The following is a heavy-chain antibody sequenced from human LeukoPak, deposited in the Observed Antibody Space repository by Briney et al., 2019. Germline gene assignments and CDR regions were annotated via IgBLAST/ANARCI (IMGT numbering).Heavy chain of an antibody. J-gene: IGHJ4*02. CDR3: ARDSDGAYDLVDY. D-gene: IGHD4-17*01. Sequence: SETLSLTCAVSGYSITSGYYWGWTRQPPGKGLEWIGSVYHSGSTCYNPSLKGRVTMSVDTSKNQFSLKLNSVTAADTAVYYCARDSDGAYDLVDYWGQGTLVTVSS. CDR2: VYHSGST. V-gene: IGHV4-38-2*02. CDR1: GYSITSGYY.